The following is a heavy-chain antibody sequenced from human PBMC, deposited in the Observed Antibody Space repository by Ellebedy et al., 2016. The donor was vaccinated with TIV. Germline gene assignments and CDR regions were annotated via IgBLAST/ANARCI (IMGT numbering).Heavy chain of an antibody. CDR1: GFTFSSYW. CDR3: ARDYQYYYGSGSLDY. J-gene: IGHJ4*02. D-gene: IGHD3-10*01. CDR2: INSEGYSR. Sequence: PGGSLRLSCAASGFTFSSYWMHWVRQAPGKGLVWVSRINSEGYSRSYADSVKGRFTISRDNAKNTLYLQMNSLRAEDTAVYYCARDYQYYYGSGSLDYWGQGTQVTVSS. V-gene: IGHV3-74*01.